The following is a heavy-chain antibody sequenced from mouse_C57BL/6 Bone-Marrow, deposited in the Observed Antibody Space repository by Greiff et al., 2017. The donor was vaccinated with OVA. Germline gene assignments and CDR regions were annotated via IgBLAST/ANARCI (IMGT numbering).Heavy chain of an antibody. CDR1: GYSFTGYY. Sequence: VQLQQSGPELVKPGASVKISCKASGYSFTGYYMHWVKQSHGNILDWIGYIYPYNGVSSYNQKFKGKATLTVDNSSSTAYMELRSLTSEDSAVYYCARGEIYYGKRYAMDYWGQGTSVTVSS. D-gene: IGHD2-1*01. CDR2: IYPYNGVS. J-gene: IGHJ4*01. V-gene: IGHV1-31*01. CDR3: ARGEIYYGKRYAMDY.